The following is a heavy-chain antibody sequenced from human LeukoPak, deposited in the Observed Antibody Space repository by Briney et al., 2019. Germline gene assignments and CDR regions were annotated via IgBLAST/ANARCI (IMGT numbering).Heavy chain of an antibody. CDR2: INPSGGST. CDR3: ARGPGIEVIGAPQLHN. V-gene: IGHV1-46*01. J-gene: IGHJ4*02. CDR1: GYTFTSYY. Sequence: GASVKISCKTSGYTFTSYYMHWVRQAPGQGLEWMGIINPSGGSTSYTQKFQGRVTMTRDTSTRTAYMELSSLKSEDTAFYYCARGPGIEVIGAPQLHNWGQGTLVTVSS. D-gene: IGHD3-22*01.